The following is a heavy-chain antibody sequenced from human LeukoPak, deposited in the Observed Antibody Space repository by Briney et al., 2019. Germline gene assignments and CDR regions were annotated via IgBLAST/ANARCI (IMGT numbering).Heavy chain of an antibody. Sequence: PGGFLRLFCAASGFTFSHYAMSCVRPAPGQGLERVSGISGRGSDTFYADSVKGRFTISRDNSKNTLYLQMSSLRAEDTAVNYCANVIIVAAGYEYFQHWGQGNLVRVSS. J-gene: IGHJ1*01. CDR2: ISGRGSDT. CDR3: ANVIIVAAGYEYFQH. CDR1: GFTFSHYA. V-gene: IGHV3-23*01. D-gene: IGHD6-13*01.